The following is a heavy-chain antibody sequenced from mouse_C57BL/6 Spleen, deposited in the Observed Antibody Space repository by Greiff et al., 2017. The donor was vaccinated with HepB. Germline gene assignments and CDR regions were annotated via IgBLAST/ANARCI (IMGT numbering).Heavy chain of an antibody. CDR1: GFTFSDYG. CDR3: AKGLYGSCLAWFAY. CDR2: ISSGSSTI. D-gene: IGHD1-1*01. Sequence: EVKLMESGGGLVKPGGSLKLSCAASGFTFSDYGMHWVRQAPEKGLEWVAYISSGSSTIYYADTVKGRFTISRDNAKNNLFLQMTSLRSEDTAIYYCAKGLYGSCLAWFAYWGQGTLVTVSA. V-gene: IGHV5-17*01. J-gene: IGHJ3*01.